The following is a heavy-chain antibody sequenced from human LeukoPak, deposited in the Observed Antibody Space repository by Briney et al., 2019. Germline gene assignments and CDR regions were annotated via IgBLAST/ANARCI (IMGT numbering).Heavy chain of an antibody. CDR2: VNTDGRTT. Sequence: GGSLRLSCAASGFTFSSYWMHWVRQAPGKGLVWVSRVNTDGRTTNYADSVRGRFTISRDNAENTLYLQMNSLRVEDTAVYYCSMDLSGAHDYWGQGSVVTVSS. CDR1: GFTFSSYW. V-gene: IGHV3-74*01. D-gene: IGHD2-2*03. J-gene: IGHJ4*02. CDR3: SMDLSGAHDY.